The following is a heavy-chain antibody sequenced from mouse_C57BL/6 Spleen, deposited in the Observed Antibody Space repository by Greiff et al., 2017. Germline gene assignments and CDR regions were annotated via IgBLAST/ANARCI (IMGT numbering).Heavy chain of an antibody. V-gene: IGHV1-61*01. CDR3: ARKGAQATAMDY. D-gene: IGHD3-2*02. CDR1: GYTFTSYW. CDR2: IYPSDSET. Sequence: QVQLQQPGAELVRPGSSVKLSCKASGYTFTSYWMDWVKQRPGQGLEWIGNIYPSDSETHYNQKFKDKATLTVDKSSSTAYMQLSSLTSEDSAVYYCARKGAQATAMDYWGQGTSVTVSS. J-gene: IGHJ4*01.